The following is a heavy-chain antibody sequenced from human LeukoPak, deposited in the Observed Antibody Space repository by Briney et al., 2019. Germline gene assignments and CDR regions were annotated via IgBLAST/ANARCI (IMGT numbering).Heavy chain of an antibody. CDR1: GGSISSGGYY. CDR3: ARDRGYSYGEMDV. J-gene: IGHJ6*04. V-gene: IGHV4-31*03. D-gene: IGHD5-18*01. CDR2: IYYSGST. Sequence: SETLSLTCTVSGGSISSGGYYWSWLRQHPGKGLEWIGYIYYSGSTFYNPSLKSRITISLDTSKNQFSLKLSSVTAADTAVYYCARDRGYSYGEMDVWGKGTTVTVSS.